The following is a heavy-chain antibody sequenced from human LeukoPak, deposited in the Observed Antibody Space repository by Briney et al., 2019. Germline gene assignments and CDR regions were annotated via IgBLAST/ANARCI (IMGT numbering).Heavy chain of an antibody. CDR2: ISSSGDTI. J-gene: IGHJ4*02. Sequence: GGSLRLSCAASGFTFSNYEMNWLRQAPGKGLEWVSYISSSGDTIYYADSVKGRFTISRDNAKNSLYLQMNSLRAEDTAVYYCARVLPYFDYWGQGTLVTVSS. CDR3: ARVLPYFDY. CDR1: GFTFSNYE. V-gene: IGHV3-48*03.